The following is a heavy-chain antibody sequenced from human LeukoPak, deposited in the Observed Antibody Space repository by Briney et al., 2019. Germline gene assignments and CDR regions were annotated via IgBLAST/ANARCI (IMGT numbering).Heavy chain of an antibody. D-gene: IGHD4-17*01. CDR1: GGSISSYY. V-gene: IGHV4-59*01. CDR2: IYYSGST. CDR3: ASGNDGDYDY. Sequence: PSETLSLTCTVSGGSISSYYWSWIRQPPGKGLEWIGYIYYSGSTYYNPSLKSRVTISVDTSKNQFSLKLSSVTAADTAVYYCASGNDGDYDYWGQGTLVTVSS. J-gene: IGHJ4*02.